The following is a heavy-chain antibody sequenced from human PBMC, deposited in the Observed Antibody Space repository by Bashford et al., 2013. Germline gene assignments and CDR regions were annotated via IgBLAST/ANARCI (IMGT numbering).Heavy chain of an antibody. D-gene: IGHD5-18*01. J-gene: IGHJ4*02. Sequence: SETLSLTCSVSGASITTYLWNWIRQSPGKGLEWIGYVSYDGSAKYSPSLRGRVTLSVDTSKSQFSLNLSSVTAADTAVYYCARCERYSYGQLDYWAREPWSPSPQ. CDR1: GASITTYL. V-gene: IGHV4-59*01. CDR3: ARCERYSYGQLDY. CDR2: VSYDGSA.